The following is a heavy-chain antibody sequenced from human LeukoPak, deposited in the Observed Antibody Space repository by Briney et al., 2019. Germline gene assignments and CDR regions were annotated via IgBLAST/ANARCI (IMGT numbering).Heavy chain of an antibody. CDR1: GYTFHDYA. V-gene: IGHV3-9*03. CDR2: ITWNSGSV. J-gene: IGHJ3*02. D-gene: IGHD3/OR15-3a*01. Sequence: GGSLRLSCAASGYTFHDYAMHWGRQVLGEGVEWGSGITWNSGSVLYADSVRGRFTISRDNAKNSLYLQMNSLRPEDMAFYYCAKGLGVASLIVDALDMWGQGTMVTV. CDR3: AKGLGVASLIVDALDM.